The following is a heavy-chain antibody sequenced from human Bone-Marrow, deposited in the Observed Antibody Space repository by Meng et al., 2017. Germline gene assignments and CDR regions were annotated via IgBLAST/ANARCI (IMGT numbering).Heavy chain of an antibody. J-gene: IGHJ4*02. CDR1: GFTFSRYW. D-gene: IGHD2-15*01. CDR2: IKEDGSAK. CDR3: ARDLVVGYCSGGSCYDGLFDY. Sequence: GGSLRLSCAASGFTFSRYWMSWLRQAPGKGLEWVATIKEDGSAKNYVDSVEGRFTISRDNAKNSLYLQMNSLRAEDTAVYYCARDLVVGYCSGGSCYDGLFDYWGQGTLVTVSS. V-gene: IGHV3-7*01.